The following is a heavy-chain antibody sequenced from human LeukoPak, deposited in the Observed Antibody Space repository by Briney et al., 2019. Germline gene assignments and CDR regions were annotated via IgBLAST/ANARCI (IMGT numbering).Heavy chain of an antibody. J-gene: IGHJ4*02. D-gene: IGHD1-26*01. V-gene: IGHV4-59*01. CDR2: IYYSGST. Sequence: SETLSLTCTVSDGSIRSYYWSWIRQPPGKGLERIGYIYYSGSTNYNPSLKSRVTISVDTSKNQFSLKLSSVTAADTAVYYCARVSGGATDFDYWGQGTLVTVSS. CDR1: DGSIRSYY. CDR3: ARVSGGATDFDY.